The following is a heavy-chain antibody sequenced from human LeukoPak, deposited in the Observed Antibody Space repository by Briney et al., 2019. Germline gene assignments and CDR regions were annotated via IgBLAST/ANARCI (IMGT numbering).Heavy chain of an antibody. V-gene: IGHV1-2*02. CDR2: INPNSGGT. Sequence: ASVKVSCKASGYTFTGYYMHWVRQAPGQGLEWMGWINPNSGGTNYAQKFQGRVTMTRDTSISTAYMELSRLRSDDTAVYYCATKYDFWSGYQDYWGQGTLVTVSS. CDR3: ATKYDFWSGYQDY. CDR1: GYTFTGYY. J-gene: IGHJ4*02. D-gene: IGHD3-3*01.